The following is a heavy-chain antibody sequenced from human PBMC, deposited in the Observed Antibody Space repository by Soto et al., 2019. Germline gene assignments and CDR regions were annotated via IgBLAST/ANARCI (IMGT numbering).Heavy chain of an antibody. Sequence: EVQLLESGGGLVQPGGSLRLSCAASGFTFSSYAMSWVRQAPGKGLEWVSAISGSGGSTYYADSVKGRFTISRDNSKNTLYLEVNSVRAEDTAVCYGARDPGASGDWHEGLYCGEASVVTVAP. J-gene: IGHJ4*02. D-gene: IGHD2-21*02. V-gene: IGHV3-23*01. CDR3: ARDPGASGDWHEGLY. CDR2: ISGSGGST. CDR1: GFTFSSYA.